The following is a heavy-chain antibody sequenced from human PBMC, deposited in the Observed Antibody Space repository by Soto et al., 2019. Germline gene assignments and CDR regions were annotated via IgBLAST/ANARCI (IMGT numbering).Heavy chain of an antibody. CDR3: XXXXXXXXYYLPYAMDV. D-gene: IGHD3-22*01. CDR2: IIPIFGPA. J-gene: IGHJ6*02. CDR1: GGTFSSYV. Sequence: QVQLVQSGAEVKKPGSSVKVSCKASGGTFSSYVISWVRQAPGQGLEWMGGIIPIFGPANYAQTFRGRVXXXXXXXXXXXXXXXXXXXXXXXXXXXXXXXXXXXXYYLPYAMDVWGQGTTVTVSS. V-gene: IGHV1-69*05.